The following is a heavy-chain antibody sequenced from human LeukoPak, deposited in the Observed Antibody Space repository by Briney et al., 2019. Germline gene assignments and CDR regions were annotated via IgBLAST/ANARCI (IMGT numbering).Heavy chain of an antibody. D-gene: IGHD6-6*01. CDR2: IYTGGST. CDR1: GFTVSSNY. V-gene: IGHV3-53*01. J-gene: IGHJ6*03. CDR3: ARVRPHPIIDV. Sequence: GGSLRLSCAASGFTVSSNYMSWVRQAPGKGLEWVSVIYTGGSTYYADSVKGRFTISRDNSKNTLYLQMNSLRAEDTAVYYCARVRPHPIIDVWSKGTTVTVSS.